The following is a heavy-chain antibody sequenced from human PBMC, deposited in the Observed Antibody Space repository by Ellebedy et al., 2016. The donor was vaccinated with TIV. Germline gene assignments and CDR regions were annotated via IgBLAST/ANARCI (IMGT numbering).Heavy chain of an antibody. CDR2: ISQRGST. V-gene: IGHV4-34*01. CDR3: ARAGGADY. CDR1: HSSFGVYY. Sequence: GSLRLXXASNHSSFGVYYWSWIRKSPGKGLEWIGEISQRGSTNYNPSLRSRVSLSIDPSKKQFSLKLRSVTAADTAVYYCARAGGADYWGQGTLVTVSS. D-gene: IGHD3-10*01. J-gene: IGHJ4*02.